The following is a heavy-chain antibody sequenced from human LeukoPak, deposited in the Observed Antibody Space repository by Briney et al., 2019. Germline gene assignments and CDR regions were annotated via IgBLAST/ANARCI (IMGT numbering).Heavy chain of an antibody. J-gene: IGHJ4*02. CDR3: ARDDYLVYYGSGSSTYDY. CDR2: ISAYNGNT. D-gene: IGHD3-10*01. V-gene: IGHV1-18*04. CDR1: GYTFTGYY. Sequence: ASVKVSCKASGYTFTGYYIHWVRQAPGQGLEWMGWISAYNGNTNYAQKLQGRVTMTTDTSTSTAYMELRSLRFDDTAVYYCARDDYLVYYGSGSSTYDYWGQGTLVTVSS.